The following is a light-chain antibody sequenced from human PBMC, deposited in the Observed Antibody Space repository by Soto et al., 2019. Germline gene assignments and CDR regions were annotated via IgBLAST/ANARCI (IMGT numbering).Light chain of an antibody. V-gene: IGKV3-20*01. J-gene: IGKJ1*01. CDR3: QQYGTSPPT. Sequence: EIVLTQSPGTLSLSPGERATLSCKASQSVSSNFLAWYQRKPGQAPRLLIYGASYRATDIPYRFSGSGSGTDFTLTITRLEPEDVAVYYCQQYGTSPPTFGQGTQVEI. CDR2: GAS. CDR1: QSVSSNF.